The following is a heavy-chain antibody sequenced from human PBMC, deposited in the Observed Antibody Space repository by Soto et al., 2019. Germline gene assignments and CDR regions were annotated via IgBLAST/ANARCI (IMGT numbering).Heavy chain of an antibody. V-gene: IGHV4-59*01. CDR3: ARDSGTRYCSSTSCYYYYYYGMDV. CDR1: GGSISSYY. J-gene: IGHJ6*02. D-gene: IGHD2-2*01. CDR2: IYYSGST. Sequence: SSETLSLTCTVSGGSISSYYWSWIRQPPGKGLEWIGYIYYSGSTNYNPSLKSRVTISVDTSKNQFSLKLSSVTAADTAVYYCARDSGTRYCSSTSCYYYYYYGMDVWGQGTTVTVSS.